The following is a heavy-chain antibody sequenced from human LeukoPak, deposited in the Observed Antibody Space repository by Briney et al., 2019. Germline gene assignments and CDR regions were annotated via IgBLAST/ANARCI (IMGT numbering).Heavy chain of an antibody. V-gene: IGHV4-61*02. CDR2: IYTSGST. D-gene: IGHD3-22*01. Sequence: PSETLSLTCTVSGGSISSGSYYWSWIRQPAGKGLEWIGRIYTSGSTNYNPSLKSRVTISVDTSKNQFSLKLSSVTAADTAVYYCAGSHLYYYDSSGSFDYWGQGTLVTVSS. CDR3: AGSHLYYYDSSGSFDY. J-gene: IGHJ4*02. CDR1: GGSISSGSYY.